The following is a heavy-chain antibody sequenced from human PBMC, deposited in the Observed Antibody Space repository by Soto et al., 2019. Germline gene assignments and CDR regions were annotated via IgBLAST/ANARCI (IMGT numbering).Heavy chain of an antibody. CDR3: ARMRDGYNYYDY. CDR2: INHSGST. V-gene: IGHV4-34*01. Sequence: PETLSLSCAVYGGSFSGYYWSWIRQPPGKGLEWIGEINHSGSTNYNPSLKSRVTISVDTSKNQFSLKLSSVTAADTAVYYCARMRDGYNYYDYWGQGTLVTVSS. CDR1: GGSFSGYY. J-gene: IGHJ4*02. D-gene: IGHD5-12*01.